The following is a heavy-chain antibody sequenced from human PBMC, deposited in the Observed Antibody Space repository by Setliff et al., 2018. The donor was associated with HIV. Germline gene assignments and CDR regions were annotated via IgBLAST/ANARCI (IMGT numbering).Heavy chain of an antibody. J-gene: IGHJ5*02. Sequence: SETLSLTCTVSGGSISSYYWSWIRLPPGKGLEWIGYIYTSGITNYNPSLKSRVTISVDTSKNRFSLTLRSVTAADTAVYYCARTRSGTYYGEMNWFDPWGQGILVTVSS. CDR1: GGSISSYY. CDR2: IYTSGIT. V-gene: IGHV4-4*08. D-gene: IGHD3-10*01. CDR3: ARTRSGTYYGEMNWFDP.